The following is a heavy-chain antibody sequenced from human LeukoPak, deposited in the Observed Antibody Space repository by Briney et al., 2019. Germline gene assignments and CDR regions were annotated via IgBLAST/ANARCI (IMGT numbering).Heavy chain of an antibody. J-gene: IGHJ3*02. CDR2: INPSGGST. CDR1: GYTFTNYY. D-gene: IGHD3-3*01. V-gene: IGHV1-46*01. CDR3: ARIHQSITIFGVVIDAFDI. Sequence: ASVKVSCKASGYTFTNYYMHWVRQAPGQGLEWMGIINPSGGSTGYAQKFQGRVTMTTDTSTSTAYMELRSLRSDDTAVYYCARIHQSITIFGVVIDAFDIWGQGTMVTVSS.